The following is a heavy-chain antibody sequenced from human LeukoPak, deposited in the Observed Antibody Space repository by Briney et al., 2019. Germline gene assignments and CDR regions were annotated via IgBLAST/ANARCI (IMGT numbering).Heavy chain of an antibody. CDR2: ISDGSRDT. V-gene: IGHV3-23*01. D-gene: IGHD5-12*01. CDR3: TTRLRNHFDY. Sequence: GGSLRLSCATSGFTFSSFTMNWVRQAPGKGLEWVSTISDGSRDTHYAGSVKGRFTISRDDAQNIVYLQMDSLRAEDTALYYCTTRLRNHFDYWGQGTQVTVSS. J-gene: IGHJ4*02. CDR1: GFTFSSFT.